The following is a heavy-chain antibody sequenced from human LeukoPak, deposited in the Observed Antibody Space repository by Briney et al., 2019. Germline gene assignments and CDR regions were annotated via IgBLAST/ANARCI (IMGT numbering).Heavy chain of an antibody. J-gene: IGHJ4*02. CDR1: GFTFSSYW. CDR3: AKDHLPGIVVADRDY. Sequence: GGSLRLSCAASGFTFSSYWMHWVRQAPGKGLVWVSRINSDGSSTSYADSVKGRFTISRDNSKNTLYLQINSLRAEDTAVYYCAKDHLPGIVVADRDYWGQGTLVTVSS. D-gene: IGHD6-19*01. V-gene: IGHV3-74*01. CDR2: INSDGSST.